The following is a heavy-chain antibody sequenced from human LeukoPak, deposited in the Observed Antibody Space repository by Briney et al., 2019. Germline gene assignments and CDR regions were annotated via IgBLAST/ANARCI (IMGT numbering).Heavy chain of an antibody. Sequence: GGSLRLSCAASGFSFSDSWMTWVRQTPGKGLQWVASIHQDAGEKQYLDSVRGRFTISRDSARNSLYLQMNSLRVEDTAVYYCASSKDHYCRYWGQGTPVTVSS. CDR2: IHQDAGEK. CDR3: ASSKDHYCRY. CDR1: GFSFSDSW. J-gene: IGHJ4*02. V-gene: IGHV3-7*05.